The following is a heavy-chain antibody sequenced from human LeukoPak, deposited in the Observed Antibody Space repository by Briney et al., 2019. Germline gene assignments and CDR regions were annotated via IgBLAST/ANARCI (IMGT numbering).Heavy chain of an antibody. V-gene: IGHV1-46*01. Sequence: ASVKVSCKASGYTFTDYYIHWVRQAPGQGLEWMGIVNPSGDNTYYAQRFQGRVTMTRDTSTSTVYMELSSLRSEDTAVYYCARDKNGVAYSSSCFDYWGQGTLVTVSS. J-gene: IGHJ4*02. D-gene: IGHD6-13*01. CDR1: GYTFTDYY. CDR2: VNPSGDNT. CDR3: ARDKNGVAYSSSCFDY.